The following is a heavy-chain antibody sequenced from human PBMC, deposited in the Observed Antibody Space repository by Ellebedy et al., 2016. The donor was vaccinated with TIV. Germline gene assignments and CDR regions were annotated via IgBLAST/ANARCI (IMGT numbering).Heavy chain of an antibody. V-gene: IGHV1-2*02. CDR2: INPNNGGT. Sequence: AASVKVSCKASGGSFTNYAISWIRQAPGQGLEWVGRINPNNGGTDFAQKFQGRVSITRDTYFPTAYMELSRLTSEDTAVYYCARDWGNWWQYFDSSGYLHSWGQGTLVTVSS. CDR3: ARDWGNWWQYFDSSGYLHS. J-gene: IGHJ4*02. CDR1: GGSFTNYA. D-gene: IGHD3-22*01.